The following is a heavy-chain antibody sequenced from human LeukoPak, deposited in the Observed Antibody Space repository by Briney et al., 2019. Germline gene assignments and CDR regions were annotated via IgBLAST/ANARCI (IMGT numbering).Heavy chain of an antibody. Sequence: ASVKVSCKASGGTFIGYAISWVRQAPGRGLEWMGGIIPIFGTANYAQKFQGRVTITADESTSTAYMELSSLRSEDTAVYYCAREEEIPASFDPWGQGTLVTVSS. D-gene: IGHD2-2*01. J-gene: IGHJ5*02. CDR1: GGTFIGYA. CDR2: IIPIFGTA. CDR3: AREEEIPASFDP. V-gene: IGHV1-69*13.